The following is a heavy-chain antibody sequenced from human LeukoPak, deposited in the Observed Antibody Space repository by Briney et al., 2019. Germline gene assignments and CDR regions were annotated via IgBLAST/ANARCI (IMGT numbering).Heavy chain of an antibody. J-gene: IGHJ3*02. CDR2: IWYDGSNK. V-gene: IGHV3-33*01. D-gene: IGHD5-18*01. CDR3: ARGYSYGDAFDI. CDR1: GFTFSGYG. Sequence: GGSLRLSCAASGFTFSGYGMHWVRQAPGKGLEWVAVIWYDGSNKYYADSVKGRFTISRDNSKNTLYLQMNSLRAEDTAVYYCARGYSYGDAFDIWGQGTMVTVSS.